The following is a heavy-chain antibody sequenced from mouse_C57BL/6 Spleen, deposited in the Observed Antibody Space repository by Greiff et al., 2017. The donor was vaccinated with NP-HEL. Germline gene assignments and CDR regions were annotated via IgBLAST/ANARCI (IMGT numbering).Heavy chain of an antibody. V-gene: IGHV1-55*01. Sequence: QVQLQQPGAELVKPGASVKMSCKASGYTFISYWITWVKQRPGQGLEWIGDIYPGSGSTNYNEKFKSKATLTVDTSSSTAYMQLSSLTSEDSAVYYCASGSYDGYYKGHYYAMDYWGQGTSVTVSS. D-gene: IGHD2-3*01. CDR1: GYTFISYW. CDR2: IYPGSGST. CDR3: ASGSYDGYYKGHYYAMDY. J-gene: IGHJ4*01.